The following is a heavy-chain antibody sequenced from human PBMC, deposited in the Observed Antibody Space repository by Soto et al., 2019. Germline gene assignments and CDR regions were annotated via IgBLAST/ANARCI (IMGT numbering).Heavy chain of an antibody. CDR2: ISGSGGST. J-gene: IGHJ6*01. Sequence: GKGLEWVSAISGSGGSTYYADSVKGRFTISRDNSKNTLYLQMNSLRAEDTAVYYCAKVRPYSSGWNPYYSFGLDVWGEAPTVTVSS. V-gene: IGHV3-23*01. D-gene: IGHD6-19*01. CDR3: AKVRPYSSGWNPYYSFGLDV.